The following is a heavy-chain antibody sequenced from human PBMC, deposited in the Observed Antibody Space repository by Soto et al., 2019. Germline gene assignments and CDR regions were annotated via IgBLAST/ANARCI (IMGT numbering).Heavy chain of an antibody. CDR3: ARARADDILTGYAATPNYYYYYMDV. Sequence: GGSLRLSCAASGFTSSSYWMSWVRQAPGKGLEWVANIKQDGSEKYYVDSVKGRFTISRDNPKNALYLQMNRLRAEDTAVYYCARARADDILTGYAATPNYYYYYMDVWGKGTTVTVSS. CDR1: GFTSSSYW. CDR2: IKQDGSEK. J-gene: IGHJ6*03. V-gene: IGHV3-7*01. D-gene: IGHD3-9*01.